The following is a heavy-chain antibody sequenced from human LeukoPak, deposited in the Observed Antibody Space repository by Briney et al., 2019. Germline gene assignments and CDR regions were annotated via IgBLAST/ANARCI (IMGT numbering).Heavy chain of an antibody. V-gene: IGHV4-39*01. J-gene: IGHJ4*02. D-gene: IGHD1-1*01. Sequence: NPSETLSLTCTVSGGSISSSGYYWGCIRQPPGKGLEWIGSIYYSGTTYYSVSLKSRVTIALDTSKNQFSLKLSSVTAADTSVYYCTRHGSREYYFECWGQGTLVTVSS. CDR2: IYYSGTT. CDR1: GGSISSSGYY. CDR3: TRHGSREYYFEC.